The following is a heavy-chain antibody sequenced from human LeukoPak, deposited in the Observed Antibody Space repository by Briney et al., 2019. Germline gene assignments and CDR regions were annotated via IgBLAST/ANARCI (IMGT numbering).Heavy chain of an antibody. CDR1: GFTFSNAW. CDR2: IKSKTDGGTT. CDR3: TTDPVWYYDILTGYYPDDY. D-gene: IGHD3-9*01. J-gene: IGHJ4*02. Sequence: GGTLRLSCAASGFTFSNAWMSWVRQAPGKGLEWVGRIKSKTDGGTTDYAAPVKGRFTISRDDSKNTLYLQMNSLKAEDTAVYYCTTDPVWYYDILTGYYPDDYWGQGTLVTVSS. V-gene: IGHV3-15*01.